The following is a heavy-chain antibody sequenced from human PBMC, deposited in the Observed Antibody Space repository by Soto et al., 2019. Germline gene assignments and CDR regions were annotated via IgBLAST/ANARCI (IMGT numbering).Heavy chain of an antibody. CDR2: ISYDGSNK. CDR1: GFTFSNYG. Sequence: GGSLRLSCAASGFTFSNYGMHWVRQAPGKGLEWVAVISYDGSNKDYADSVKGRFTFSRDNSKNTLFLQMNSLRTEDTAVYYCAKARDASGWDHYYYYGMDVWGQGTTVTVSS. D-gene: IGHD6-19*01. V-gene: IGHV3-30*18. CDR3: AKARDASGWDHYYYYGMDV. J-gene: IGHJ6*02.